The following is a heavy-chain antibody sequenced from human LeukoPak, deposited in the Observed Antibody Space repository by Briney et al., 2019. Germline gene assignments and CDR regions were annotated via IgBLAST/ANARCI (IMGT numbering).Heavy chain of an antibody. Sequence: PGGSLRLSCAASGFTFSSYEMNWVRQAPGKGLEWVAVISYDGSNKYYADSAKGRFTISRDNSKNTLYLQMNSLRAEDTAVYYCARAMVRGVSYFDYWGQGTLVTVSS. CDR1: GFTFSSYE. CDR2: ISYDGSNK. D-gene: IGHD3-10*01. V-gene: IGHV3-30*04. J-gene: IGHJ4*02. CDR3: ARAMVRGVSYFDY.